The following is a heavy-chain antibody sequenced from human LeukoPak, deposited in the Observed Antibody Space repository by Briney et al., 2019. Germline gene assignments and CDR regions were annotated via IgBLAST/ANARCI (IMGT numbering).Heavy chain of an antibody. CDR2: ISSSSSYI. V-gene: IGHV3-21*01. CDR3: ARGDYDILTGLIDY. Sequence: GGSLRLSCAASGFTFSSYSMNWVRQAPGKGLEWVSSISSSSSYIYYADSVKGRFTISRDNAKNSLYLQMNSLRAEDTAVYYCARGDYDILTGLIDYWGQGTLVTVSS. D-gene: IGHD3-9*01. J-gene: IGHJ4*02. CDR1: GFTFSSYS.